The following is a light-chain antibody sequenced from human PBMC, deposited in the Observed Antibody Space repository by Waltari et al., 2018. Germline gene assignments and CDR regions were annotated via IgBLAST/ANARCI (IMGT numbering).Light chain of an antibody. J-gene: IGKJ2*01. V-gene: IGKV3-15*01. CDR2: GAS. CDR3: QQYNNWRT. CDR1: QSISRN. Sequence: EVLMTQSPATLSVFPGERATLSCRASQSISRNLAWYQQKPGQAPRLLIYGASTRAPGIPARFSGSGSGTDFTLSISSLQSEDVAVYYCQQYNNWRTFGQGTKLEMK.